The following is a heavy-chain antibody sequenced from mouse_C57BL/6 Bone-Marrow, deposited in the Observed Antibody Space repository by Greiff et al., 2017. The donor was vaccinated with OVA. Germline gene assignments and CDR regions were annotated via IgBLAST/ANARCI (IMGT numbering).Heavy chain of an antibody. Sequence: QVQLQQSGAELVKPGASAKMSCKASGYTFTTYPIEWMKQNHGKSLEWIGNFHPYNDDTKYNEKFKGKATLTVAKSSSTVYLELSRLTSDDSAVYYCAIFPIYYDYGRALDYWGQGTTLTVSS. J-gene: IGHJ2*01. V-gene: IGHV1-47*01. D-gene: IGHD2-4*01. CDR3: AIFPIYYDYGRALDY. CDR1: GYTFTTYP. CDR2: FHPYNDDT.